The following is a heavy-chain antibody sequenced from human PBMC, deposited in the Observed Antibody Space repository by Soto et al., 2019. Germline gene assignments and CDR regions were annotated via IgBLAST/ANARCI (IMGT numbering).Heavy chain of an antibody. CDR2: IFVTSTPI. V-gene: IGHV3-48*04. CDR1: GFTFSSYS. Sequence: EVQLVESGGGLAQPGGSLRLSCVASGFTFSSYSMVWVRQAPGKGLEWISYIFVTSTPIYYADSVKGRFTVSRDNAKNSVFLVVNSLRAEDTAVYYCARDKDWAFDYWGQGTLVTVSS. D-gene: IGHD3-9*01. J-gene: IGHJ4*02. CDR3: ARDKDWAFDY.